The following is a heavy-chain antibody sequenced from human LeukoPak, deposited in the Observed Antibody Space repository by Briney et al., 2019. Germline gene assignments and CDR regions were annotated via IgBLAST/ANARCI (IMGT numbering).Heavy chain of an antibody. J-gene: IGHJ5*02. D-gene: IGHD3-22*01. CDR1: GGTFSSYA. V-gene: IGHV1-69*05. CDR2: IIPIFGTA. CDR3: AGYYYDSSGDWVWFDP. Sequence: GSSVKVSCKASGGTFSSYAISWVRQAPGQGLEWMGGIIPIFGTANYAQKFQGRVTITTGESTSTAYMELSSLRSEDTAVYYCAGYYYDSSGDWVWFDPWGQGTLVTVSS.